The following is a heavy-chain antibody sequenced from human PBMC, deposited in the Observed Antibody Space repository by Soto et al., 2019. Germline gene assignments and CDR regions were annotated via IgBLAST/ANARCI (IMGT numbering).Heavy chain of an antibody. CDR1: GGTFSSYA. CDR2: IIPIFGTA. V-gene: IGHV1-69*13. J-gene: IGHJ6*02. CDR3: ARRGYCISTSCYYYYGMDV. D-gene: IGHD2-2*01. Sequence: SVKVSCKASGGTFSSYAISWVRQAPGQGLEWMGGIIPIFGTANYAQKFQGRVTITADESTSTAYMELSSLRSEDTAVYYCARRGYCISTSCYYYYGMDVWGQGTTVTVS.